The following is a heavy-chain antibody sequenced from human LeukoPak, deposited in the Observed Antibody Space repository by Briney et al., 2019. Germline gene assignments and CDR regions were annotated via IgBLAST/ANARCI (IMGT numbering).Heavy chain of an antibody. V-gene: IGHV4-59*01. CDR1: GGSISSYY. CDR3: ARVGSGCFDY. CDR2: IYYSGNT. Sequence: SETLSLTCTVSGGSISSYYWSWIRQPPREGLEWIGYIYYSGNTNDNPSLKSRVTISIDTSKNQFSLKMSSVTAADTAVYYCARVGSGCFDYWGQGTLVTVSS. J-gene: IGHJ4*02. D-gene: IGHD6-19*01.